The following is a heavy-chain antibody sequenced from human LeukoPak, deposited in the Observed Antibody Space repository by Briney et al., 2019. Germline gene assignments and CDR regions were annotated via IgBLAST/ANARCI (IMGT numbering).Heavy chain of an antibody. D-gene: IGHD2-2*01. V-gene: IGHV4-39*01. J-gene: IGHJ4*02. Sequence: PSETLSLTCTVSGGSISSRRYYWGWIRQPPGKGLEWIGSIYYSGSTYYNPSLKSRVTISVDTSKTQFSLKLSSVTAADTAVYYCGSPCSSTRCFDYWGQGTLVTVSS. CDR2: IYYSGST. CDR3: GSPCSSTRCFDY. CDR1: GGSISSRRYY.